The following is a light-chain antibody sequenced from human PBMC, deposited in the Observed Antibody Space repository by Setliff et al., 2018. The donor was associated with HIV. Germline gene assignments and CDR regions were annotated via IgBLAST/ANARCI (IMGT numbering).Light chain of an antibody. J-gene: IGLJ1*01. V-gene: IGLV2-14*03. CDR1: SSDVGGYNY. CDR3: SSYTSSSTFV. CDR2: DVS. Sequence: SALTQPASVSGSPGQSITISCTGTSSDVGGYNYVSWYQHHPGKAPKLMIYDVSKRPSGVSNRFSGSKSGNTASLTISGLQAEDEADYYCSSYTSSSTFVFGTGTKVTVL.